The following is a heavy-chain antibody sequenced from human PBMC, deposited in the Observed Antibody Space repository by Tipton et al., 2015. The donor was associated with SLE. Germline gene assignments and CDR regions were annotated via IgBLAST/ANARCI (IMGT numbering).Heavy chain of an antibody. CDR1: GGSISSYY. D-gene: IGHD7-27*01. V-gene: IGHV4-59*12. J-gene: IGHJ4*02. Sequence: TLSLTCTVSGGSISSYYWSWIRQPPGKGLEWIGYIYYSGSTNYNPSLKSRVTISVDTSKNQFSLKLSSVTAADTAVYYCARGGLGIIDYWGQGTLVTVSS. CDR3: ARGGLGIIDY. CDR2: IYYSGST.